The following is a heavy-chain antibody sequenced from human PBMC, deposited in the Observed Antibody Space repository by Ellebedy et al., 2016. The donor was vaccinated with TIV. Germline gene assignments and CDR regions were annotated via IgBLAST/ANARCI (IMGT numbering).Heavy chain of an antibody. CDR2: ITGSSSYI. CDR3: ARDPVGVVPAFDV. CDR1: GFTFSNYS. Sequence: PGGSLRLSCAASGFTFSNYSMNWVRQAPGKGLEWVSSITGSSSYIFYADSVKGRFTISRDNAKNSLYLQMNSLRAEDTAIYYCARDPVGVVPAFDVWGQGTMVTVSS. V-gene: IGHV3-21*04. J-gene: IGHJ3*01. D-gene: IGHD4-23*01.